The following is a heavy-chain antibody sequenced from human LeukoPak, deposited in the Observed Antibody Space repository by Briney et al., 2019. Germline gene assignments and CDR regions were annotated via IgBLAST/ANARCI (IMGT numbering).Heavy chain of an antibody. CDR1: GGTFSSYA. J-gene: IGHJ5*02. Sequence: GSSVRVSCKASGGTFSSYAISWVRQAPGQGLEWMGGIIPIFGTANYAQKFQGRVAITADEYTSTAYMELSSLRSEDTAVYYCARVGPYNWFDPWGQGTLVTVSS. CDR2: IIPIFGTA. V-gene: IGHV1-69*01. CDR3: ARVGPYNWFDP.